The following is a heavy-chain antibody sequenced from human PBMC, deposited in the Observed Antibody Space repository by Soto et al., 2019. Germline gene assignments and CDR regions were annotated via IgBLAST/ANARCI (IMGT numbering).Heavy chain of an antibody. Sequence: QVQLVQSGAERKKPGSSVKVSCKATGGTLDGFGVSWIRQAPGEGLEWMGGIVPLFNTVDYAQKFQDRITITADESTATGYHGLSKLKTENPAGFFCATSEDQRSSWYFGLWGWGTLVNFSS. CDR2: IVPLFNTV. D-gene: IGHD6-19*01. V-gene: IGHV1-69*12. CDR3: ATSEDQRSSWYFGL. CDR1: GGTLDGFG. J-gene: IGHJ2*01.